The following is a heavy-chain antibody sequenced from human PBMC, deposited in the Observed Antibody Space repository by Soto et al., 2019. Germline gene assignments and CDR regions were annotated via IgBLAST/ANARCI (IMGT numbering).Heavy chain of an antibody. Sequence: PSETLSLTCAVSGYSISSGYYWGWIRQPPGKGLEWIGSIYHSGSTYYNPSLKSRVTISVDTSKNQFSLKLSSATAADTAVYYCARDSGGSTKTSPGLDYWGQGTLVTVSS. J-gene: IGHJ4*02. CDR2: IYHSGST. CDR1: GYSISSGYY. V-gene: IGHV4-38-2*02. CDR3: ARDSGGSTKTSPGLDY. D-gene: IGHD3-16*01.